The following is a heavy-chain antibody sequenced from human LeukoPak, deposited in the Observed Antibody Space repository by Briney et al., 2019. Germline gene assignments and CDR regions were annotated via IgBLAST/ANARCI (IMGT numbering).Heavy chain of an antibody. V-gene: IGHV4-31*03. Sequence: PSQTLSLTCTVSGGSISSVGYYWSWIRRHPGKGLEWIGYIYYTGSTYYNPSLKSRVTISVDTSKNQFSLKLKSVTAADTAVYYCATPGYWYFDLWGRGTLVTVSS. J-gene: IGHJ2*01. CDR3: ATPGYWYFDL. CDR1: GGSISSVGYY. CDR2: IYYTGST.